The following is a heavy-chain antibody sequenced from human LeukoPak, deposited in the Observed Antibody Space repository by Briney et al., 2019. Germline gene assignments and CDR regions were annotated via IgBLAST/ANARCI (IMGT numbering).Heavy chain of an antibody. D-gene: IGHD5-12*01. CDR1: GYTFSAYS. CDR3: ASDYDSPFDF. J-gene: IGHJ4*02. Sequence: GESLRLCCAASGYTFSAYSMNWVRQAPGKGLEWVSSITPSSSSIFYADSVKGRFTISRDNAKNLLYLQMSSLRAEDTAVYYCASDYDSPFDFWGQGTLVTVSS. V-gene: IGHV3-21*06. CDR2: ITPSSSSI.